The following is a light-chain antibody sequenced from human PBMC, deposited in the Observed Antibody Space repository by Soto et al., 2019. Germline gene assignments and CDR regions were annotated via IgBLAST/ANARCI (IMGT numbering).Light chain of an antibody. CDR1: RSDIGAYNF. CDR3: TSWTTSTTMI. CDR2: DVN. V-gene: IGLV2-14*03. Sequence: QCVLTQPASVSGSPGQSITISCTGTRSDIGAYNFVSWYQQHPGEVPKLMLYDVNVRPSGVSNRFSGSKSGNTASLTISGLQAEDEADYYCTSWTTSTTMIFGGGTKVTVL. J-gene: IGLJ2*01.